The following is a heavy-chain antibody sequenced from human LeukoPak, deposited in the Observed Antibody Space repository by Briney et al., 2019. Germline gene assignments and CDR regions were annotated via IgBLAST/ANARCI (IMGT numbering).Heavy chain of an antibody. Sequence: ASVKVSCKASGGTFSSYAISWVRQAPGQGLEWMGGIIPIFGTANYAQKFQGRATITADESTSTAYMELSSLRSEDTAVYYCARENGSWYVDYYYYMDVWGKGTTVTVSS. CDR2: IIPIFGTA. CDR1: GGTFSSYA. V-gene: IGHV1-69*13. CDR3: ARENGSWYVDYYYYMDV. J-gene: IGHJ6*03. D-gene: IGHD6-13*01.